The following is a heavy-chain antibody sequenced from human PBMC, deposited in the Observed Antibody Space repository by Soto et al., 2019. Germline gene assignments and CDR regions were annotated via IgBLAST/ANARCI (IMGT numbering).Heavy chain of an antibody. V-gene: IGHV3-7*01. CDR2: IKQDGSEK. CDR1: GFTFSSYW. D-gene: IGHD6-19*01. J-gene: IGHJ4*02. Sequence: GGSLRLSCAASGFTFSSYWMSWVRQAPGKGLEWVANIKQDGSEKYYVDSVKGRFTISRDNAKNSLYLQMNSLRAEVTAVYYCARVHFQWLAYFDYWGQGTLVTVSS. CDR3: ARVHFQWLAYFDY.